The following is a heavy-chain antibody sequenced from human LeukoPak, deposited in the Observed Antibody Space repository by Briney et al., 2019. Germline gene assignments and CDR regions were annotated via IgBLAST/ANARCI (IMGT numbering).Heavy chain of an antibody. CDR3: ARDRDGDYADAFDI. Sequence: SVKVSCKASGYTFTGYYMHWLRQAPGQGLEWMGWINPNSGGTNYAQKFQGRVTMTRDTSISTAYMELSRLRSDDTAVYYCARDRDGDYADAFDIWGQGTMVTVSS. CDR1: GYTFTGYY. V-gene: IGHV1-2*02. D-gene: IGHD4-17*01. CDR2: INPNSGGT. J-gene: IGHJ3*02.